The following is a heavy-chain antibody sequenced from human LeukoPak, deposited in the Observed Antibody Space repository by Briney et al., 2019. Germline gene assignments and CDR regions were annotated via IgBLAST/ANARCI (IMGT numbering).Heavy chain of an antibody. CDR1: GYTFTGYY. CDR2: INPNSGGT. J-gene: IGHJ4*02. CDR3: ARDFRMVVVAATGSDY. V-gene: IGHV1-2*02. D-gene: IGHD2-15*01. Sequence: GASVKVSCKASGYTFTGYYMHWVRQAPGQGLEWMGWINPNSGGTNYAQKFQGRVTMTRDTSISTAYMELSRLRSDDTAVYYCARDFRMVVVAATGSDYWGQGTLVAVSS.